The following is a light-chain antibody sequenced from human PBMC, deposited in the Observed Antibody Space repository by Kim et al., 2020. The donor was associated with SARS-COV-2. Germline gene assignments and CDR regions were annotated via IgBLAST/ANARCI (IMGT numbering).Light chain of an antibody. Sequence: DIRMTQSPPSLSASVGDRVTITCRASQDIRNYLHWYQQIPGKAPQLLIYSASTLQSGVSSRFSGSGSGTHFTLTVSSLIPDDSAIYYCQKIYSSPRTVGQGTKVDIK. CDR2: SAS. J-gene: IGKJ1*01. V-gene: IGKV1-39*01. CDR3: QKIYSSPRT. CDR1: QDIRNY.